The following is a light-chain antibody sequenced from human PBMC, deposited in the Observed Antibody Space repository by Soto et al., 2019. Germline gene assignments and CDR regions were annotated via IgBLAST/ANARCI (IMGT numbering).Light chain of an antibody. Sequence: QAVVTQPASVSGSPGQSITISCTGTSSDVGAYNYVSWYQQHPGKAPKLMIYEVSDRPSGVSNRFSGSKSGNTASLTISGLQAEDEADYYCSSYTSSSTPGVFGGGTKVTVL. CDR3: SSYTSSSTPGV. CDR2: EVS. V-gene: IGLV2-14*01. J-gene: IGLJ2*01. CDR1: SSDVGAYNY.